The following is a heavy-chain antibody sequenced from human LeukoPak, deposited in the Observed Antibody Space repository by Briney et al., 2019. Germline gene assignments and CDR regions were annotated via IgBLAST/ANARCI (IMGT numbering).Heavy chain of an antibody. CDR1: GGSISSYY. CDR3: ARGSDIVVVVAATEQNWFDP. CDR2: INHSGST. J-gene: IGHJ5*02. Sequence: PSETLSLTCSVSGGSISSYYWSWIRQPPGKGLEWIGEINHSGSTNYNPSLKSRVTISVDTSKNQFSLKLSSVTAADTAVYYCARGSDIVVVVAATEQNWFDPWGQGTLVTVSS. V-gene: IGHV4-34*01. D-gene: IGHD2-15*01.